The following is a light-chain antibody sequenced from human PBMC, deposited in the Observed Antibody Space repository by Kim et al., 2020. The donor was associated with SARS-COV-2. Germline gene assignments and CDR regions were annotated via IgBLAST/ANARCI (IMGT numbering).Light chain of an antibody. CDR2: WAS. J-gene: IGKJ4*01. CDR1: QSVLYSSNTKNY. Sequence: DIVMTQSPDSLAVSLGDRATINCKSSQSVLYSSNTKNYLAWYQQKPGQPPKLLIYWASTRESGVPDRFSGSGSGTDFTLTIGSLQAKDVAVYYCQQYYSTPLTFGGGTKVDIK. V-gene: IGKV4-1*01. CDR3: QQYYSTPLT.